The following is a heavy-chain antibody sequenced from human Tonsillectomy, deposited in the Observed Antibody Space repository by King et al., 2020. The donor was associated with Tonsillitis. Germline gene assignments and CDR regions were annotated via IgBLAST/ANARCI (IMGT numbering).Heavy chain of an antibody. CDR3: ARPPPAGFWRGLFDF. V-gene: IGHV3-7*01. CDR1: GFIFRSYW. D-gene: IGHD3-3*01. J-gene: IGHJ4*02. CDR2: INQDGSEK. Sequence: VQLVESGGGLVQPGGSLRLSCAASGFIFRSYWMTWVRQAPGKGLEWVANINQDGSEKYYVDSVKGRFTISRDNAMDSLYLQMNNLRVEETAVYFCARPPPAGFWRGLFDFWGQGTLVTVSS.